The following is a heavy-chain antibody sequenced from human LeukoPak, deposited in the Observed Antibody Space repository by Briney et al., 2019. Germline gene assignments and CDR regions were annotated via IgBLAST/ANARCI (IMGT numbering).Heavy chain of an antibody. CDR1: GGSISSYY. Sequence: TSETLSLTCTVSGGSISSYYWNWIRQPPGKGLEWIGYIYYSGSTNYNPSLKSRVTISVDTSENQFSLKLSSVTAADTAVYYCARDGSVDAFDIWGQGTMVTVSS. V-gene: IGHV4-59*01. D-gene: IGHD4-17*01. CDR3: ARDGSVDAFDI. J-gene: IGHJ3*02. CDR2: IYYSGST.